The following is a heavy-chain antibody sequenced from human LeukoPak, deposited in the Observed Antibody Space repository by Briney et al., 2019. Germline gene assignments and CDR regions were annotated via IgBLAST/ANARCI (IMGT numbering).Heavy chain of an antibody. CDR3: ARPIYGGNSLWFDP. CDR1: GGSISSSSYY. CDR2: IYYSGST. D-gene: IGHD4-23*01. V-gene: IGHV4-39*07. J-gene: IGHJ5*02. Sequence: SETLSLTCTVSGGSISSSSYYWGWIRQPPGKGLEWIGSIYYSGSTYYNPSLKSRVTISVDTSKNQFSLKLSSVTAADTAVYYCARPIYGGNSLWFDPWGQGTLVTVSS.